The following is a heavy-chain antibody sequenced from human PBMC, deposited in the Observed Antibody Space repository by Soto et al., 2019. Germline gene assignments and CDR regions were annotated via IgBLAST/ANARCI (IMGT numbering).Heavy chain of an antibody. CDR1: GFTFSSYP. J-gene: IGHJ1*01. CDR3: AKYRWGATTVTSIN. V-gene: IGHV3-23*01. Sequence: EVQLLESGGDLVEPGGSLRLSCVGSGFTFSSYPMNWVRQAPGKGLEWVSAISGTSDMTYYANSVTGRFTISRDNSKNTLYLQVSSLRVEDTAICYCAKYRWGATTVTSINWGRGTLVTVSS. D-gene: IGHD4-4*01. CDR2: ISGTSDMT.